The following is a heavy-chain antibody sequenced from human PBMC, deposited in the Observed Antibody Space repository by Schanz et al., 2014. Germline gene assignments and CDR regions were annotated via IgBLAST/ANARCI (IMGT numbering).Heavy chain of an antibody. CDR2: INPYDDTI. D-gene: IGHD2-2*01. Sequence: QVQLVQSGAEVKKPGVSVKASCKASGYTFTSYYIHCVRQAPGQGLEWMGLINPYDDTIDYAKKFQGRFTMTRDTSTTTVYMELRSLTSDDTAVYYCARDVPRNDYWGQGTPGTVSS. V-gene: IGHV1-46*01. CDR1: GYTFTSYY. CDR3: ARDVPRNDY. J-gene: IGHJ4*02.